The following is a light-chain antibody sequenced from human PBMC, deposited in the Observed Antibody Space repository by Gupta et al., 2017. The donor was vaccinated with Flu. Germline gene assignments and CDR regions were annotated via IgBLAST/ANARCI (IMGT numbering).Light chain of an antibody. J-gene: IGKJ4*01. CDR1: QSVSSY. Sequence: EIVLTQSPATLSLSPGERATLSCRASQSVSSYLAWYQQKPGQAPRLLIYDASNRATGIPARFSGSGSGTXFTLTIXSLEPEAFAVYYCQQRSNWPLTFGXGTKVEIK. CDR3: QQRSNWPLT. CDR2: DAS. V-gene: IGKV3-11*01.